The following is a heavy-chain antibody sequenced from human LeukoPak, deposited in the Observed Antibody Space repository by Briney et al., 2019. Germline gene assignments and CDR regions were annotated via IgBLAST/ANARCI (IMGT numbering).Heavy chain of an antibody. CDR3: ARESERSGWYDY. V-gene: IGHV3-43*02. CDR2: ISGDGGST. J-gene: IGHJ4*02. Sequence: GGSLRLSCAAPGFIFDDYAIHWVRQAPGKGLEWVSLISGDGGSTFYADSVKGRFTISRDNSKNSLYLQMSSMRSEDTALYYCARESERSGWYDYWGQGTLVTVSS. CDR1: GFIFDDYA. D-gene: IGHD6-19*01.